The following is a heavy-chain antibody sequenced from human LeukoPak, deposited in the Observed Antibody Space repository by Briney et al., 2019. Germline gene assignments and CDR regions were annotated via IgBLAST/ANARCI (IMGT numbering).Heavy chain of an antibody. CDR2: IYHSGST. CDR3: ARGSKGAAFDY. V-gene: IGHV4-30-2*01. J-gene: IGHJ4*02. D-gene: IGHD2/OR15-2a*01. Sequence: PSQTLSLTCAVSGGSISSGGYSWSWLRQPPGTGLEWIGYIYHSGSTYYNPSLKSRVTISVDRSKNQFSLKLSSVTAADTAVYYCARGSKGAAFDYWGQGTLVTVSS. CDR1: GGSISSGGYS.